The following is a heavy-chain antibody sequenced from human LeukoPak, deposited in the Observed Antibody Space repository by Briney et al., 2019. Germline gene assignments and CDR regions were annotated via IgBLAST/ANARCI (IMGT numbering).Heavy chain of an antibody. D-gene: IGHD3-3*01. CDR1: GYTFTGYY. Sequence: ASVKVSCKASGYTFTGYYMHWVRQAPGQGLEWMGWINPNSGGTNYAQKFQGRVTMTRDTSISTAYMELSRLRSDDTAVYYCARASYDFWSGYSHLDYWGQRTRVTVSS. CDR3: ARASYDFWSGYSHLDY. J-gene: IGHJ4*02. V-gene: IGHV1-2*02. CDR2: INPNSGGT.